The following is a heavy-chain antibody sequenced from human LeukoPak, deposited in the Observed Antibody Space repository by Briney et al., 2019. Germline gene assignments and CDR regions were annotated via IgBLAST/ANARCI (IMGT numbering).Heavy chain of an antibody. D-gene: IGHD3-10*01. J-gene: IGHJ4*02. CDR1: GFTFSSYD. CDR2: IWYDGSNK. CDR3: ARDLRAMVRGVIAQGY. Sequence: GGSLRLSCAASGFTFSSYDMHWVRQAPGKGLEWVAVIWYDGSNKYYADSVKGRFTISRDNSKNTLYVQMNSLRAEDTAVYYCARDLRAMVRGVIAQGYWGQGTLVTVSS. V-gene: IGHV3-33*01.